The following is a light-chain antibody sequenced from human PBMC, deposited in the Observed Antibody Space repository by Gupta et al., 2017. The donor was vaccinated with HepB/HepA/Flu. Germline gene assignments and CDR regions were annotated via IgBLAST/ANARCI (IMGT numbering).Light chain of an antibody. V-gene: IGKV1-39*01. J-gene: IGKJ2*02. CDR3: QQTYETPCS. Sequence: DIHMTQSPSSLSAFVGDTVTITCRASQTVRKYLNWYQFIPGKAPELLIFTSSTLQSGIPSRFSGSGSETEFSLTITGLQPEDFGTYYCQQTYETPCSFGQGTKLDI. CDR2: TSS. CDR1: QTVRKY.